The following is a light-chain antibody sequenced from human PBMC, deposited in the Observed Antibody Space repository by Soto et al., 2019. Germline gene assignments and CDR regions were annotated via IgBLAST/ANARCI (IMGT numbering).Light chain of an antibody. CDR1: QGISSW. CDR2: AAS. J-gene: IGKJ4*01. V-gene: IGKV1-12*01. Sequence: DIQMTQTRSSVSASVGDRVTITCRASQGISSWLAWYQHKPGKAPNLLIYAASILQSGVPSRFSGSGSGTDFTLTISNLQPEDFATYYCQQADSFPLTLGGGTKVEIK. CDR3: QQADSFPLT.